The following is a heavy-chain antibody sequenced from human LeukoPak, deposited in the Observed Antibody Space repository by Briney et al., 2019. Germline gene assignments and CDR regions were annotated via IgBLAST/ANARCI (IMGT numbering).Heavy chain of an antibody. V-gene: IGHV3-33*01. CDR3: ARDRRDYYGSGSYHYFDY. D-gene: IGHD3-10*01. J-gene: IGHJ4*02. CDR2: IWYDGSNK. Sequence: GGSLRLYCAASGFTFSSYGMHWVRQAPGKGLEWVAVIWYDGSNKYYADSVKGRFTISRDNSKNTLYLQMNSLRAEDTAVYYCARDRRDYYGSGSYHYFDYWGQGTLVTVSS. CDR1: GFTFSSYG.